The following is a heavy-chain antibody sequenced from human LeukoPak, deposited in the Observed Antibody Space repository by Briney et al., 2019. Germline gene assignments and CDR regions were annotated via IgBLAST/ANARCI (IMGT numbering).Heavy chain of an antibody. Sequence: GGSLRLSCAASGFTFTNNFMSWVRQVPGKGPEWVSLISWDGDTASYADSVKGRFTISRDNSRNSLYLHMNSLRYEDTAIYYCAKDIGLFGAEYFQDWGQGTLVTVSS. CDR1: GFTFTNNF. J-gene: IGHJ1*01. CDR2: ISWDGDTA. V-gene: IGHV3-43D*03. CDR3: AKDIGLFGAEYFQD. D-gene: IGHD3-10*01.